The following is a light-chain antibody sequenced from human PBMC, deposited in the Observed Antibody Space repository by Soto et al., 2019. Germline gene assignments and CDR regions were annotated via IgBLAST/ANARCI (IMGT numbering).Light chain of an antibody. Sequence: DIVLTQSPGTVSVSPGERASLSCRASQNVDTFLAWYQQKPGQAPRLLIYDASRRATGIPARFSGSGSGTDFTLTITSLEPEDSAVYYCQQRNKWPLTFGEGTRVEI. CDR3: QQRNKWPLT. CDR1: QNVDTF. V-gene: IGKV3-11*01. J-gene: IGKJ4*01. CDR2: DAS.